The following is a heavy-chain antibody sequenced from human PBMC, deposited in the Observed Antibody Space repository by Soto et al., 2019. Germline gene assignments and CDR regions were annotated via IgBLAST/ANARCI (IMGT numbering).Heavy chain of an antibody. CDR3: VRCPTVVTPTAFYYYGMDV. V-gene: IGHV5-51*01. CDR1: GYSFTSYW. Sequence: GESLKISCKGSGYSFTSYWIGWVRQMPGKGLEWMGIIYPGDSDTRYSPSFQGQVTISADKSISTAYLQWSSLKASDTAMYSCVRCPTVVTPTAFYYYGMDVWGQGTTVTVSS. D-gene: IGHD4-17*01. J-gene: IGHJ6*02. CDR2: IYPGDSDT.